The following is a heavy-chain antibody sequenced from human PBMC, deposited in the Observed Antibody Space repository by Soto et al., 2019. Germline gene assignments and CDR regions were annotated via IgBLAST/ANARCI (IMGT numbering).Heavy chain of an antibody. J-gene: IGHJ4*02. V-gene: IGHV3-74*01. CDR1: GFTFSSYW. CDR2: INIDGSTT. Sequence: EVQLVESGGGLVQPGGSLRLSCATSGFTFSSYWMHWVRQAPGKGLVWVSHINIDGSTTNYAGSVKGRFTISRDNAKNTLYLQMNSLRDEDTAVYYCARGGRGSDYWGQGTLVTVSS. CDR3: ARGGRGSDY. D-gene: IGHD3-10*01.